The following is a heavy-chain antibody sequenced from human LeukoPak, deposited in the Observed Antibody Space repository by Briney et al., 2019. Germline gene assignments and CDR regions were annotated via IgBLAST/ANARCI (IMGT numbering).Heavy chain of an antibody. J-gene: IGHJ4*02. CDR1: GGSISSGGYY. Sequence: SETLSLTCTASGGSISSGGYYWSWIRQHPGKGLEWIGYIYYSGSTYYNPSLKSRVTISVDTSKNQFSLKLSSVTAADTAVYYCARELSVGATKTFDYWGQGTLVTVSS. V-gene: IGHV4-31*03. CDR3: ARELSVGATKTFDY. D-gene: IGHD1-26*01. CDR2: IYYSGST.